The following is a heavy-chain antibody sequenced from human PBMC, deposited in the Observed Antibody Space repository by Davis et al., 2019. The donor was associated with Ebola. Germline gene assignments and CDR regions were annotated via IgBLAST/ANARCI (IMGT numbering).Heavy chain of an antibody. J-gene: IGHJ4*02. CDR1: GGSISSYY. V-gene: IGHV4-59*01. D-gene: IGHD6-13*01. CDR2: IYYSGST. CDR3: ARMYSTSWLDC. Sequence: MPSETLSLTCTVSGGSISSYYWSWIRQPPGKGLEWIGYIYYSGSTNYNPSLKSRVTISVDTSKNQFSLRLSSVTAADTAVYFCARMYSTSWLDCWGQGTLVTVSS.